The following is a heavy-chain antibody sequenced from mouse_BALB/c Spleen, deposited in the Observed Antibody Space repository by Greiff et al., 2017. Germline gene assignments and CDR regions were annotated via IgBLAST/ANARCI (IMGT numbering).Heavy chain of an antibody. CDR1: GFSFSSFG. CDR2: ISSGSSTI. D-gene: IGHD2-3*01. CDR3: ARVDGYYEDYYAMDY. J-gene: IGHJ4*01. Sequence: EVKVVESGGGLVQPGGSRKLSCAASGFSFSSFGMHWVRQAPEKGLEWVAYISSGSSTIYYADTVKGRFTISRDNPKNTLFLQMTSLRSEDTAMYYCARVDGYYEDYYAMDYWGEGTSVTVSS. V-gene: IGHV5-17*02.